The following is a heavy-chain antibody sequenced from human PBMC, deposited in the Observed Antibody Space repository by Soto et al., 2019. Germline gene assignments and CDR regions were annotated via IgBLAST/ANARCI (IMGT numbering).Heavy chain of an antibody. J-gene: IGHJ4*02. V-gene: IGHV3-30*04. D-gene: IGHD1-26*01. CDR1: GFTFSRYA. Sequence: GGSLRLSCAASGFTFSRYAIHWVRQAPGKGLEWVAVISRDGSNKYYVDSVKGRFTISRDNSKNTLYLQMNSLRDEDTAVYYCETSRTSAVADSFDFWGQGTLVTVSS. CDR3: ETSRTSAVADSFDF. CDR2: ISRDGSNK.